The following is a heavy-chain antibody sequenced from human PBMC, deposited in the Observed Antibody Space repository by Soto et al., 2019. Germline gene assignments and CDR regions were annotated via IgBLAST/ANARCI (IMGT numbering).Heavy chain of an antibody. D-gene: IGHD3-16*01. V-gene: IGHV4-31*03. CDR1: VGSISSGGYY. CDR2: IYYSGST. CDR3: ARDDGIGGAFDI. J-gene: IGHJ3*02. Sequence: PXETLSLTCTFSVGSISSGGYYCSWIRQHPGKGLEWIGYIYYSGSTYYNPSLKSRVTISVDTSKNQFSLKLSSVTAADTAVYYCARDDGIGGAFDIWGQGTMFTVSS.